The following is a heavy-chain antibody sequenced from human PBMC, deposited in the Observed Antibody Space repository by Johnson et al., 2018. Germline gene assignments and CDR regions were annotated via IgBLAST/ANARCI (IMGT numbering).Heavy chain of an antibody. CDR1: GVTFSTYA. CDR3: ACMYSSSAPFGYYYGMDV. V-gene: IGHV1-69*12. J-gene: IGHJ6*02. D-gene: IGHD6-6*01. CDR2: ILPIFGPA. Sequence: QVQLVQSGAEVKKPGSSVKVSCKASGVTFSTYALSWVRQAPGQGLEWMGGILPIFGPATSAQKFQGRVTITADESPSTAYMELSSLRAEDTAMYYCACMYSSSAPFGYYYGMDVWGQGTTVTVSS.